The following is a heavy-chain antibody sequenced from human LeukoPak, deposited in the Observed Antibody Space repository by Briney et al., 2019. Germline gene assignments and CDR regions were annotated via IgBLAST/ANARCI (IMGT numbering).Heavy chain of an antibody. CDR1: GFTFSSYG. CDR2: ISYDGSNK. CDR3: AKDQLDSAFGGVIAF. D-gene: IGHD3-16*02. J-gene: IGHJ4*02. Sequence: GGSLRLSCAASGFTFSSYGMHWVRQAPGKGLEWVAVISYDGSNKYYADSVKGRFTISRDNSKNTLYLQMNSLRAEDTAAYYCAKDQLDSAFGGVIAFWGQGTLVTVSS. V-gene: IGHV3-30*18.